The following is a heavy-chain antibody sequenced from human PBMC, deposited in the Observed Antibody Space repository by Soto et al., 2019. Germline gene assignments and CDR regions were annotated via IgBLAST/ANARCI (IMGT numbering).Heavy chain of an antibody. V-gene: IGHV3-21*01. J-gene: IGHJ5*02. CDR1: GFTFSSYS. CDR3: ARGRYYDFWSGYYNNWFDP. CDR2: ISSSSSYI. Sequence: PGGSLRLSCAASGFTFSSYSMNWVRQAPGKGLEWVSSISSSSSYIYYADSVKGRFTISRDNAKNSLYLQMNSLRAEDTAVYYCARGRYYDFWSGYYNNWFDPWGQGTLVTVSS. D-gene: IGHD3-3*01.